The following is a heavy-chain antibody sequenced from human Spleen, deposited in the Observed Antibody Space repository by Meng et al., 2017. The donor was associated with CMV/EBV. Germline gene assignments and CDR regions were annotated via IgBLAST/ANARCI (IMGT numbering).Heavy chain of an antibody. V-gene: IGHV4-59*12. J-gene: IGHJ1*01. CDR3: AREGSGSNGGSRYGHFHH. CDR1: GGSISNYY. D-gene: IGHD6-25*01. Sequence: SETLSLTCTVSGGSISNYYWSWIRQPPGKGLEWIGYIYYSGSTNYNPSLKSRVTISVDTSKNQFSLKLTSVTAADTAVYYCAREGSGSNGGSRYGHFHHWGQGTLVTVSS. CDR2: IYYSGST.